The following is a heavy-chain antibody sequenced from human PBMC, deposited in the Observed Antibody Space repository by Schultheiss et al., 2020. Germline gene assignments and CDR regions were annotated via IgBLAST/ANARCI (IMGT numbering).Heavy chain of an antibody. CDR1: GFAFRSHA. CDR2: ISGSGGST. D-gene: IGHD1-26*01. Sequence: GGSLRLSCAASGFAFRSHAMSWVRQAPGKGLEWVSAISGSGGSTYYADSVKGRFTISRDNSKNTLYLQMNSLRAEDTAVYYCARGVGATRPNWYFDLWGRGTLVTVSS. V-gene: IGHV3-23*01. J-gene: IGHJ2*01. CDR3: ARGVGATRPNWYFDL.